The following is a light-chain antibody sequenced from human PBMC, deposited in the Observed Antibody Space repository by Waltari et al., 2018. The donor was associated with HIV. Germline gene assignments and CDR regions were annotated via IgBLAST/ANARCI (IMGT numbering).Light chain of an antibody. CDR3: QSYDSRLSGSGV. V-gene: IGLV1-40*01. CDR2: GNN. CDR1: TSITGAVYA. J-gene: IGLJ3*02. Sequence: QSVLTQPPSLSGAPRQWVTISCTGSTSITGAVYALHLYQHLPGTPPKLPIYGNNKRPSGVPDRFTGSKSGTSASLAITGIQAEDEADYYCQSYDSRLSGSGVFGGGTKLTVL.